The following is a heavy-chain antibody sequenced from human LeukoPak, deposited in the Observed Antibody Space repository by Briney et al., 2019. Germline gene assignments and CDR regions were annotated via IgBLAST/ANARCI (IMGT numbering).Heavy chain of an antibody. CDR1: GYSFTSYW. D-gene: IGHD6-13*01. CDR3: ARRAAAGPDYYYYYMDV. CDR2: IYPGDSDT. V-gene: IGHV5-51*01. J-gene: IGHJ6*03. Sequence: GESLKISCKGSGYSFTSYWIGWVRQMPGKGLEWMGIIYPGDSDTRYSPSFQGQVTISADKSISTADLQWSSLKASDTAMYYCARRAAAGPDYYYYYMDVWGKGTTVTVSS.